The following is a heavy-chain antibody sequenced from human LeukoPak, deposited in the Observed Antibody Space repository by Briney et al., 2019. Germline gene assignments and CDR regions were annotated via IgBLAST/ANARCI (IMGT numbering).Heavy chain of an antibody. D-gene: IGHD1-26*01. Sequence: SQTLSLTCTVSGGSNSSGDYYWSWIRQPPGKGLEWIGYIYYSGSTYYNPSLKSRVTISVDTSKNQFSLKLSSVTAADTAVYYCAREISGSYYVDYWGQGTLVTVSS. J-gene: IGHJ4*02. CDR1: GGSNSSGDYY. V-gene: IGHV4-30-4*08. CDR2: IYYSGST. CDR3: AREISGSYYVDY.